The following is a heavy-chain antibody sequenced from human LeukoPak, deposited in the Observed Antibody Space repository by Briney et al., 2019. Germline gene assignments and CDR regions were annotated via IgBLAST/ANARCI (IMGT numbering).Heavy chain of an antibody. D-gene: IGHD3-10*01. CDR2: INHSGST. CDR3: ARDTSMVRGVIIKPPGGMDV. Sequence: PSETLSLTCAVYGGSFSGYYWSWIRQSPGKGLEWIGEINHSGSTNYNPSLKSRVTISVDTSKNQFSLKLSSVTAADMAVYYCARDTSMVRGVIIKPPGGMDVWGKGTTVTVSS. CDR1: GGSFSGYY. J-gene: IGHJ6*04. V-gene: IGHV4-34*01.